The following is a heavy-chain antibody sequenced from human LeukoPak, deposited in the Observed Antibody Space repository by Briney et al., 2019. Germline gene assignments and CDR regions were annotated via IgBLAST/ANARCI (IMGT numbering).Heavy chain of an antibody. Sequence: ASVKVSCKASGYTFTGYYMHWVRQAPGQELEWMGWINPNSGGTNYAQKFQGRVTMTRDTSISTAYMELSRLRSDDTAVYYCARAGSTMIVVVITLFDYWGQGTLVTVSS. CDR3: ARAGSTMIVVVITLFDY. CDR1: GYTFTGYY. V-gene: IGHV1-2*02. D-gene: IGHD3-22*01. CDR2: INPNSGGT. J-gene: IGHJ4*02.